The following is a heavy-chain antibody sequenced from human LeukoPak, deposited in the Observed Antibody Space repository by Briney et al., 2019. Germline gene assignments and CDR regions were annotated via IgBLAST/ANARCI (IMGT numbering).Heavy chain of an antibody. CDR1: GGSISSGGYY. V-gene: IGHV4-31*03. D-gene: IGHD2-21*02. CDR3: ARAGWVTSFVDQ. CDR2: MYHNGKP. J-gene: IGHJ4*02. Sequence: SETLSLTCTVSGGSISSGGYYWSWIRQHPGKGLECIGYMYHNGKPNYNPSLKGRVIFSVDTSKNQFSLKLSSVTAADTALYYCARAGWVTSFVDQWGQGTQVTVSS.